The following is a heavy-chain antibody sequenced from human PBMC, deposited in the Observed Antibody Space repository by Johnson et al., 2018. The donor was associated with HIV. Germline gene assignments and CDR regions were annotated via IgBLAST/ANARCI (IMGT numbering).Heavy chain of an antibody. Sequence: QVQLVESGGGLVQPGGSLGLSCGASRFSFNNYAMSWVRQAPGKGLEWVAVIWYDGSNKYYADSVKGRFTISRDNSKNTLYLQMNSLRAGDTAVYYCARDQGSWDAFDIWGQGTMVTVSS. D-gene: IGHD6-13*01. CDR3: ARDQGSWDAFDI. CDR2: IWYDGSNK. CDR1: RFSFNNYA. J-gene: IGHJ3*02. V-gene: IGHV3-33*08.